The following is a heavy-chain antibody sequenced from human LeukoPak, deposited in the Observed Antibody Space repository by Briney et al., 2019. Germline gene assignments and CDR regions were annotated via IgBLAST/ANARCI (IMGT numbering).Heavy chain of an antibody. CDR2: ISAYNGNT. V-gene: IGHV1-18*01. J-gene: IGHJ4*02. CDR1: GYTFTSYG. D-gene: IGHD2-2*01. CDR3: ARGEYCSSISCYELHYFDY. Sequence: GASVKVSCKASGYTFTSYGISWVRQAPGQGLEWMGWISAYNGNTNYAQKLQGRVTMTTDTSTSTAYMELRSLRSDDTAVYYCARGEYCSSISCYELHYFDYWGQGTLVTVSS.